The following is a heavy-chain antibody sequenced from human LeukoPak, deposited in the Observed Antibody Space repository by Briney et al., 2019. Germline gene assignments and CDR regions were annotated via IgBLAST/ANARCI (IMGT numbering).Heavy chain of an antibody. Sequence: SETLSLTCAVYGGSFSGYYWSWIRQPPGKGLEWIGEINHSGSTNYNPSLKSRVTISVDTSKNQFSLKLSSVTAADTAVYYCARHDSGSVRRYYYYYYGMDVWGQGTTVTVSS. CDR1: GGSFSGYY. V-gene: IGHV4-34*01. CDR3: ARHDSGSVRRYYYYYYGMDV. CDR2: INHSGST. D-gene: IGHD1-26*01. J-gene: IGHJ6*02.